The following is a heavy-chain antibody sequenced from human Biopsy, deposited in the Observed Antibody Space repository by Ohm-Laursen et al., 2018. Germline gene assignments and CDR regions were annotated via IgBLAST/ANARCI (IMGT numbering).Heavy chain of an antibody. CDR3: ARLEWRDTFFDF. CDR2: IYHSGST. D-gene: IGHD3-3*01. V-gene: IGHV4-38-2*01. CDR1: GYSMKSGYY. Sequence: SETLSLTCAVSGYSMKSGYYWGWIRQPPGKGLEWIGNIYHSGSTYYNPSLKSRVTISVEKSKNQFSPKLSSVTAADTAVYYCARLEWRDTFFDFWGQGRLVTVSS. J-gene: IGHJ4*02.